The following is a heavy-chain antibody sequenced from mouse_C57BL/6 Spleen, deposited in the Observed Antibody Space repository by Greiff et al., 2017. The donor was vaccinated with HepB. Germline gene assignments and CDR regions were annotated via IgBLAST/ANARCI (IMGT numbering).Heavy chain of an antibody. CDR2: IYWDDDK. J-gene: IGHJ4*01. CDR1: GFSLSTSGMG. V-gene: IGHV8-12*01. CDR3: ARSGVYYYGSSSYYYAMDY. Sequence: QVTLKVSGPGILQSSQTLSLTCSFSGFSLSTSGMGVSWIRQPSGKGLEWLAHIYWDDDKRYNPSLKSRLTISKDTSRNQVFLKITSVDTADTATYYCARSGVYYYGSSSYYYAMDYWGQGTSVTVSS. D-gene: IGHD1-1*01.